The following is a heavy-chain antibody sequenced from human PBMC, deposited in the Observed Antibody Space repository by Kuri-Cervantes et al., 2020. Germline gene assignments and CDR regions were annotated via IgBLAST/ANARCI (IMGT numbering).Heavy chain of an antibody. CDR3: ASSPTIFGVVTNADLYYFDY. Sequence: SVKVSCKASGYTFTTYPMNWVRQAPGQGLEWRGWITPFNGNTNYAQKFQDRVTITRDRSMSTAYMELSSLRSEDTAVYYCASSPTIFGVVTNADLYYFDYWGQGTLVTVSS. V-gene: IGHV1-45*02. J-gene: IGHJ4*02. CDR2: ITPFNGNT. CDR1: GYTFTTYP. D-gene: IGHD3-3*01.